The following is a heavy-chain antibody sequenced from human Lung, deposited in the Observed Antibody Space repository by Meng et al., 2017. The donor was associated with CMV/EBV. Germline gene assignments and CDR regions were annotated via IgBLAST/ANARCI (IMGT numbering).Heavy chain of an antibody. V-gene: IGHV3-7*01. J-gene: IGHJ4*02. CDR1: GFHFSGYW. D-gene: IGHD2-2*01. CDR3: ARELSSADYYFDY. Sequence: CEASGFHFSGYWLSWVRQAPGKGLEWVANINQHGTTKYYADSLKGRFTISRDNTKNSLFLQIKSLRAEDTALYYCARELSSADYYFDYWGQGAPVXVSS. CDR2: INQHGTTK.